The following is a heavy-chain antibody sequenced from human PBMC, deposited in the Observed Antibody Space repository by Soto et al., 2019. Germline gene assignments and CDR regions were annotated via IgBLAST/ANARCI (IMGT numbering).Heavy chain of an antibody. Sequence: GGSLRLSCAASGFPFSDYYMSWIRHAPGEGLEWISYISSSAYTIYADSVKGRFTISRDNAKNSLFLQMTSLRVEDTAVYYCARNFDGGGYYSDYWGQGTLVTVSS. CDR2: ISSSAYT. J-gene: IGHJ4*02. V-gene: IGHV3-11*06. D-gene: IGHD3-22*01. CDR3: ARNFDGGGYYSDY. CDR1: GFPFSDYY.